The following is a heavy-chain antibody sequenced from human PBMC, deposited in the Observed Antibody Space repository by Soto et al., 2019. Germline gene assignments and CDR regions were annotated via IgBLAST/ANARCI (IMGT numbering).Heavy chain of an antibody. D-gene: IGHD3-3*01. V-gene: IGHV5-51*01. CDR2: IYPGDSDT. Sequence: GESLKISCKGSGYSFTSYWIGWVRQMPGKGLEWMGIIYPGDSDTRYSPSFQGQVTISADKSISTAYLQWSSLKASDTAMYYCARTSSQTYYDFWSGYPLYYGMDVWGQGTTVTVSS. J-gene: IGHJ6*02. CDR1: GYSFTSYW. CDR3: ARTSSQTYYDFWSGYPLYYGMDV.